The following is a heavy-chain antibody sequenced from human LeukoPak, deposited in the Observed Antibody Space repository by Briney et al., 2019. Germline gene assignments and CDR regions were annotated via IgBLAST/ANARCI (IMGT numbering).Heavy chain of an antibody. V-gene: IGHV1-24*01. CDR3: ARSYDSSGYYYFNLDY. Sequence: ASVKVSCKVSGYTLTELSMHWVRQAPGKGLEWMGGFDPEDGETSYAQKFQGRVTMTRDTSTSTVYMELSSLRSEDTAVYYCARSYDSSGYYYFNLDYWGQGTLVTVSS. CDR1: GYTLTELS. D-gene: IGHD3-22*01. J-gene: IGHJ4*02. CDR2: FDPEDGET.